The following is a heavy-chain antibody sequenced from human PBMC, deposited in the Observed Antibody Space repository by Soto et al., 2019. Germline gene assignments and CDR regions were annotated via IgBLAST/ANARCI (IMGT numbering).Heavy chain of an antibody. J-gene: IGHJ4*02. CDR1: GGSISSGGYY. Sequence: QVQLQESGPGLVKPSQTLSLTCTVSGGSISSGGYYWSWIRQHPGKGLEWIGYIYYSGSTYYNPSLTGXXTXSXXTSKNQFSLKLSSVTAADTAVYDCARDGTNGDYNYWGQGTLVTVSS. CDR2: IYYSGST. V-gene: IGHV4-31*03. D-gene: IGHD4-17*01. CDR3: ARDGTNGDYNY.